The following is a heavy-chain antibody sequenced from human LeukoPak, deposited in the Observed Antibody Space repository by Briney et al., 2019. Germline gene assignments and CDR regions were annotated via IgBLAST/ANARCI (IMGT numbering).Heavy chain of an antibody. CDR3: ARHRYYYRSGSYYGAPYYMDV. CDR2: IYYSGST. CDR1: GGSISSSSYY. Sequence: SGTLSLTRTVSGGSISSSSYYWGWIRQPPGKGLEWIGSIYYSGSTYYNPSLKSRVTISVDTSKNQFSLKLSSVTAADTAVYYCARHRYYYRSGSYYGAPYYMDVWGKGTTVTISS. J-gene: IGHJ6*03. V-gene: IGHV4-39*01. D-gene: IGHD3-10*01.